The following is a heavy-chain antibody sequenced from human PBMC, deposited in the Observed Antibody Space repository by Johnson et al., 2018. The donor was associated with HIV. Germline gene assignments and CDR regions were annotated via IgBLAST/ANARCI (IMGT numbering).Heavy chain of an antibody. CDR3: ARDQRSSGLNDQTDAFDI. CDR1: GFTFNSYA. J-gene: IGHJ3*02. D-gene: IGHD6-19*01. Sequence: QMLLVESGGGVVQPGTSLRLSCVASGFTFNSYAMHWVRQAPGKGLEWLSVIWYDGSNEYYADSVKGRFTISRDNSKNTLYLHMSSLRLEDTAVYYCARDQRSSGLNDQTDAFDIWGQGTMVTVSS. CDR2: IWYDGSNE. V-gene: IGHV3-33*01.